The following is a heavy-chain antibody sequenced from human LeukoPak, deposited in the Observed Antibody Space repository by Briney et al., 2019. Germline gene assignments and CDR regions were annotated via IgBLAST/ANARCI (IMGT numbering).Heavy chain of an antibody. CDR3: ARDQGDYYDSSGSRPNNWFDP. CDR1: GYAISSGYY. J-gene: IGHJ5*02. D-gene: IGHD3-22*01. V-gene: IGHV4-38-2*02. Sequence: SETLSLTCTVSGYAISSGYYRGWIRQPPGKGLEWIGSIYHSGSTYYNPSLKSRVTISVDTSKNQFSLKLSSATAADTAVYYCARDQGDYYDSSGSRPNNWFDPWGQGTLVTVSS. CDR2: IYHSGST.